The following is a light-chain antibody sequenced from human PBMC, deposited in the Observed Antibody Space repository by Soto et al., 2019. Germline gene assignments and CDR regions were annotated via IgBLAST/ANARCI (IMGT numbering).Light chain of an antibody. CDR1: DTVSYNL. Sequence: DIVLTQSPGTLSLSPGDGASLACRASDTVSYNLVSWYRQLPGQAPKLLIYRTSERASDISDRFTGSGAGTDFTLTINRLEPEDFAVYFCHQYGNSPYTFGQGTRVE. V-gene: IGKV3-20*01. J-gene: IGKJ2*01. CDR3: HQYGNSPYT. CDR2: RTS.